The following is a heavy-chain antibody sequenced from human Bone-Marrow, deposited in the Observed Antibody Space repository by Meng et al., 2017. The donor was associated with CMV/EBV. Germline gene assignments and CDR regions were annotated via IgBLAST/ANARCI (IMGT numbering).Heavy chain of an antibody. J-gene: IGHJ6*02. Sequence: ASVKVSCKASGYTFTSYAMHWVRQAPGQRLEWMGWSNAGNGNTKYSQEFQGRATITRDTSASTAYMALSSVTAADTAVYYCARVGAVGSSTPKDVWGQGTTVTVSS. D-gene: IGHD2-2*01. CDR3: ARVGAVGSSTPKDV. CDR2: SNAGNGNT. CDR1: GYTFTSYA. V-gene: IGHV1-3*02.